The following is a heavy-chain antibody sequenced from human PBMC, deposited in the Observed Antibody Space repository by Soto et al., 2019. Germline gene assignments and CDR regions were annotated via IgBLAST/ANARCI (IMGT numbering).Heavy chain of an antibody. CDR3: ARAYSDAFDI. V-gene: IGHV3-11*01. CDR1: GFTFSDYY. J-gene: IGHJ3*02. D-gene: IGHD2-15*01. Sequence: GGSLRLSCAASGFTFSDYYMTWIRQAPGKGLEWVSYISSSGTGIYYADSVKGRFTISRDNAKKSLYLQMSSLRAEDTAVYYCARAYSDAFDIWGQGTTVTVSS. CDR2: ISSSGTGI.